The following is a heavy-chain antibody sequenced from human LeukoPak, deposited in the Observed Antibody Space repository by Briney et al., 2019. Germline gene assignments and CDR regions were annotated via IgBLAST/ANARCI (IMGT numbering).Heavy chain of an antibody. J-gene: IGHJ4*02. Sequence: ASVKVSCKASGYTFTSYYMHWVRQAPGQGLEWMGIINPSGGSTSYARKFQGRVTMTRDTSTSTVYMELSSLRSEDTAVYYCARRVDYYYDSSGYYQPLDYWGQGTLVTVSS. D-gene: IGHD3-22*01. CDR2: INPSGGST. CDR1: GYTFTSYY. V-gene: IGHV1-46*01. CDR3: ARRVDYYYDSSGYYQPLDY.